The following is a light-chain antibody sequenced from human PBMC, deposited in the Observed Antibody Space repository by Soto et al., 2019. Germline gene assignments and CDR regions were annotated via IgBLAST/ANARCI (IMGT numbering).Light chain of an antibody. CDR1: QTISTY. V-gene: IGKV1-39*01. J-gene: IGKJ5*01. CDR2: AAS. Sequence: DIQMTQSPSSLSASVGDRVTITCWTSQTISTYLNWYQHKPGKAPEVLIYAASNLQSGVPSRFSGSGSGTDFTLTISSLQPADSATYYCQQSYRTPITFGQGTRLDIK. CDR3: QQSYRTPIT.